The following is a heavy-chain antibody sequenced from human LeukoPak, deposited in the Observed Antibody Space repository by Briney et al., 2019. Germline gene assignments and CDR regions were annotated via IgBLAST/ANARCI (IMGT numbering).Heavy chain of an antibody. CDR3: ARGGERQDFWSGYGLHYYGMDV. J-gene: IGHJ6*02. D-gene: IGHD3-3*01. CDR1: GGSVSSGSYY. V-gene: IGHV4-61*01. CDR2: IYYSGST. Sequence: SETLSLTCTVSGGSVSSGSYYWSWIRQPPGKGLEWIGYIYYSGSTNYNPSLKSRVTISVDTSKNQFSLKLSSVTAADTAVYYCARGGERQDFWSGYGLHYYGMDVWGQGTTVTVSS.